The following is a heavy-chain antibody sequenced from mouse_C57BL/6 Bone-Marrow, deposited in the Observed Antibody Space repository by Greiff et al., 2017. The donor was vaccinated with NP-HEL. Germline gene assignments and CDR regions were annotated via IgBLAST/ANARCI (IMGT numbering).Heavy chain of an antibody. CDR1: GYAFTNYL. CDR3: ARRTTVVAYWYFDV. V-gene: IGHV1-54*01. CDR2: INPGSGGT. D-gene: IGHD1-1*01. J-gene: IGHJ1*03. Sequence: QVQLQQSGAELVRPGTSVKVSCKASGYAFTNYLIEWVKQRPGQGLEWIGVINPGSGGTNYNEKFKGKATLTADKSSSTAYMQLSSLTSEDSAVYVCARRTTVVAYWYFDVWGTGTTVTVSS.